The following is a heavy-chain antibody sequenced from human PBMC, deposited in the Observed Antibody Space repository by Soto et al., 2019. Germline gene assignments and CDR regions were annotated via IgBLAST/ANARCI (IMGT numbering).Heavy chain of an antibody. CDR3: ATEGCSSTSCYHNWFDP. D-gene: IGHD2-2*01. Sequence: ASVKVSCKVSGYTLTELSMHWVRQAPGKGLEWMGGFDPEDGETIYAQKFQGRVTMTEDTSTDTAYMELSSLRSEDTAVYYCATEGCSSTSCYHNWFDPWGQGTLVTVSS. CDR1: GYTLTELS. V-gene: IGHV1-24*01. CDR2: FDPEDGET. J-gene: IGHJ5*02.